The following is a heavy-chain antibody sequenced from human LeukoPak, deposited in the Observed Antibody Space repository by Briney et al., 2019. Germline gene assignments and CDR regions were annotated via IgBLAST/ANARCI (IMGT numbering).Heavy chain of an antibody. D-gene: IGHD1-26*01. J-gene: IGHJ4*02. CDR1: GYTFTDYY. V-gene: IGHV1-46*01. CDR2: IFPSGSNT. CDR3: AREQSGGTFDY. Sequence: ASVTVSCKTSGYTFTDYYIHWVRQAPGQGLAWMGIIFPSGSNTNYAQRFQGRITMTRDTSTTTVFMELTGLTSEDTAVYFCAREQSGGTFDYWGQGTLVTVSS.